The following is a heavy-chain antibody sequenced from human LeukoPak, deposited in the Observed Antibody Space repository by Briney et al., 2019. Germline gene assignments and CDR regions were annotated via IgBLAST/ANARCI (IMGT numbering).Heavy chain of an antibody. D-gene: IGHD6-13*01. J-gene: IGHJ5*02. CDR1: GFTFSSYE. CDR2: ISSSGSTI. CDR3: AREPYSSSWYLWFDP. Sequence: GGSLRLSCAASGFTFSSYEMNWVRQAPGKGLEWVSYISSSGSTIYYADSVKGRFTISRGNAKNSLYLQMNSLRAEDTAVYYCAREPYSSSWYLWFDPWGQGTLVTVSS. V-gene: IGHV3-48*03.